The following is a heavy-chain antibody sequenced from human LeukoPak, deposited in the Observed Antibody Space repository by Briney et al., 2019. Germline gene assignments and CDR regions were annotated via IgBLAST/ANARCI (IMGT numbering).Heavy chain of an antibody. CDR2: IYYSGST. V-gene: IGHV4-59*01. CDR1: GGSISGYY. Sequence: TSETLSLTCTVSGGSISGYYWSWIRQPPGKGLEWIGYIYYSGSTNYNPSLKSRVTISVDTSKNQFSLKLSSVTAADTAVYYCARVGITGTTPIWFDPWGQGTLVTVSS. J-gene: IGHJ5*02. CDR3: ARVGITGTTPIWFDP. D-gene: IGHD1-20*01.